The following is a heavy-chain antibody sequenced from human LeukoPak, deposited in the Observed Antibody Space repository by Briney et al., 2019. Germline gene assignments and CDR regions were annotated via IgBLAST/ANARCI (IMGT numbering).Heavy chain of an antibody. Sequence: GGSLRLSCAASGFTFSNAWMSWVRQAPGKGLEWLAFMRYDGSNTHYADSVKGRFTISRDNSKNTLFLQMNSLRTEDTALYYCASGPHYNILTGFYKVRSHLDYWGQGTLVTVSS. CDR1: GFTFSNAW. V-gene: IGHV3-30*02. CDR3: ASGPHYNILTGFYKVRSHLDY. J-gene: IGHJ4*02. D-gene: IGHD3-9*01. CDR2: MRYDGSNT.